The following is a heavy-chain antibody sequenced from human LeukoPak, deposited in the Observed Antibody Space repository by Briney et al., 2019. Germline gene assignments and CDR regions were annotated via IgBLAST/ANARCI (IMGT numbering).Heavy chain of an antibody. CDR2: ISYEGSNK. V-gene: IGHV3-30*01. Sequence: GGSVRLSCAASGFTFSSYAMHWVRQAPGKGVEWVAVISYEGSNKYYADSVKGRFTISRDNSTTTLYLQMTSLRAEDTAVYYCARDLPYYYDSSGYGDYWGQGTLVTVSS. CDR3: ARDLPYYYDSSGYGDY. CDR1: GFTFSSYA. J-gene: IGHJ4*02. D-gene: IGHD3-22*01.